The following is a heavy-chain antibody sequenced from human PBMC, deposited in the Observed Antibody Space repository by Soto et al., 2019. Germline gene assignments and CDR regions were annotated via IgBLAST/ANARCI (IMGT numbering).Heavy chain of an antibody. D-gene: IGHD1-26*01. CDR1: GFTFSSYW. CDR3: ARMWGATSVDAFDI. J-gene: IGHJ3*02. V-gene: IGHV3-74*01. CDR2: INSDGSST. Sequence: VGSLRLSCAASGFTFSSYWMHWVRQAPGKGLVWVSRINSDGSSTSYADSVKGRFTISRDNAKSTLYLQMNSLRAEDTAVYYCARMWGATSVDAFDIWGQGTMVTVSS.